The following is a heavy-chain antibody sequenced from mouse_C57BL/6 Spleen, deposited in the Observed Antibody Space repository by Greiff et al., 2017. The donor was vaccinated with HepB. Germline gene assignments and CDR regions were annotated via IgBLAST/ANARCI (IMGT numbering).Heavy chain of an antibody. J-gene: IGHJ3*01. D-gene: IGHD2-5*01. V-gene: IGHV1-82*01. CDR1: GYAFSSSW. Sequence: QVQLQQSGPELVKPGASVKISCKASGYAFSSSWMNWVKQRPGKGLEWIGRIYPGDGDTNYNGKFKGKATLTADKSSSKAYMQLSSLTSEDSAVYLCARRSNYGCAYWGQGTLVNVSA. CDR3: ARRSNYGCAY. CDR2: IYPGDGDT.